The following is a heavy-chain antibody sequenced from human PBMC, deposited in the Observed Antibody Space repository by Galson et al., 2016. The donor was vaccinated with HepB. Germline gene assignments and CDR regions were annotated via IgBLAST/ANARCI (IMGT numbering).Heavy chain of an antibody. CDR3: TPRSY. CDR2: IKSKTDGGTT. CDR1: GFTFSSYW. J-gene: IGHJ4*02. Sequence: LRLSCAESGFTFSSYWMSWVRQAPGKGLEWVGRIKSKTDGGTTDYAAPVKGRFIISRDDSDNTLYLQMNSLKTEDTAVYYCTPRSYWGQGTLVTVSS. V-gene: IGHV3-15*01.